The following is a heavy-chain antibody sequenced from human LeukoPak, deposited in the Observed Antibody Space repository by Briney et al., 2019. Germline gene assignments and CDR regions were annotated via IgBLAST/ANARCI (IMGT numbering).Heavy chain of an antibody. CDR2: MNPKSGDR. V-gene: IGHV1-8*01. D-gene: IGHD2-15*01. CDR1: GDIFTTYD. Sequence: ASVTVSFTASGDIFTTYDVHWVRQASGQGLEWMGWMNPKSGDRGYAQKFQDRVAMTMNNSIRTAYMELRGLQPEDTAVYYCASGWYYHYFGTDVWGQGTTVIVSS. CDR3: ASGWYYHYFGTDV. J-gene: IGHJ6*02.